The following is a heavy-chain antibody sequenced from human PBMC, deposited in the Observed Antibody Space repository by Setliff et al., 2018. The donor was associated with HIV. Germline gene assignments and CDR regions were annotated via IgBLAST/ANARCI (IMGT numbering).Heavy chain of an antibody. V-gene: IGHV4-61*01. D-gene: IGHD3-10*01. CDR3: ARGSPLLWFGELPDY. J-gene: IGHJ4*02. Sequence: SETLSLTCTVSGGSVSSGSYYWSWIRQPPGKGLEWIGYIYYSGSTNYNPSLKSRVTISVDTSKNQLSLKLSSVTAADTAVYYCARGSPLLWFGELPDYWGQGTLVTVS. CDR2: IYYSGST. CDR1: GGSVSSGSYY.